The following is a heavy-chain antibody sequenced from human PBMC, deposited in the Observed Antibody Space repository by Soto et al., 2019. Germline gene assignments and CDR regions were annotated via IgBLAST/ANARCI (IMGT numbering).Heavy chain of an antibody. CDR1: GGSISSSSYY. V-gene: IGHV4-39*01. J-gene: IGHJ4*02. CDR2: IYYSGST. D-gene: IGHD3-16*01. Sequence: PSETLSLTCTVSGGSISSSSYYWGWFRQPPGKGLEWIGSIYYSGSTYYNPSLKSRVTISVDTSKNQFSLKLSSVTAADTAVYYCARHLGFYFDYWGQGTLVTVSS. CDR3: ARHLGFYFDY.